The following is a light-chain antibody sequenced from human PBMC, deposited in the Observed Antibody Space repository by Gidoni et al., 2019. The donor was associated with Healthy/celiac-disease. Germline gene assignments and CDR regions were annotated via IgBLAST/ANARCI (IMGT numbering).Light chain of an antibody. CDR3: QQYDNLPRFT. Sequence: DIQMTQSPSSLSASVGDRVTITCQASQDISNYLNWYQQKPGKAPNPLIYDASNLETGVPSRFSGSGSGTDFTFTISSLQPEDIATYYCQQYDNLPRFTFGPGTKVDIK. J-gene: IGKJ3*01. V-gene: IGKV1-33*01. CDR1: QDISNY. CDR2: DAS.